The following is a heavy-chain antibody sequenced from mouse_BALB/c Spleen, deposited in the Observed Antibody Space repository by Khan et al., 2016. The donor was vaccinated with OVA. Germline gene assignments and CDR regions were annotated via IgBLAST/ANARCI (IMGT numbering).Heavy chain of an antibody. CDR1: GYTFTTYW. CDR3: TRLGTTRGWFAY. CDR2: INPSTGHT. J-gene: IGHJ3*01. V-gene: IGHV1-7*01. Sequence: VQLQESGAELAKPGASVKMSCKASGYTFTTYWMHWVKQRPGQGLEWIGYINPSTGHTEYNQKFKDKATLTADKSSSTAYMQLSSLTSEDSAVYYCTRLGTTRGWFAYWGQGTLVTVSA. D-gene: IGHD2-14*01.